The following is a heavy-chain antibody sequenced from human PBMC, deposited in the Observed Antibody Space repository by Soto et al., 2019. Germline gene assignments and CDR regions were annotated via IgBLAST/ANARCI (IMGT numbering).Heavy chain of an antibody. D-gene: IGHD2-15*01. CDR2: IYPGDADT. CDR1: GYSFASYW. J-gene: IGHJ4*02. CDR3: ARPPYCSDFTCQDH. Sequence: GESLKISCKASGYSFASYWIGWVRQMPGKGLEWIGIIYPGDADTRYSPSFQGQVTISADKSINTAYLQWSSLKASATAIYYCARPPYCSDFTCQDHWGQGTQVTVSS. V-gene: IGHV5-51*01.